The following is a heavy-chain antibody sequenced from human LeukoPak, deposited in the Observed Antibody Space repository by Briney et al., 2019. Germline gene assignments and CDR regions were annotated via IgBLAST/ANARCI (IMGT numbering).Heavy chain of an antibody. CDR1: GFTFSNYV. D-gene: IGHD6-13*01. J-gene: IGHJ4*02. V-gene: IGHV3-23*01. CDR2: INGSGGST. CDR3: SKDQKSIAATGYDY. Sequence: GGSLRLSCAASGFTFSNYVMSWVRQGPGKGLEWVSNINGSGGSTYFADSVKGRFTIFRDNSKNTPILQLNSLRADEAAVYFCSKDQKSIAATGYDYWGQGTLVTVSS.